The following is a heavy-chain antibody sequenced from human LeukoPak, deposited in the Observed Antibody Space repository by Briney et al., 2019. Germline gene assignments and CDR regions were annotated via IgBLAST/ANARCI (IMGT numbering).Heavy chain of an antibody. D-gene: IGHD3-22*01. Sequence: GESLSLSCAASGFTFNNYAMNWVRQAPGKGLEWVSGICGSGGSTYYADSVKGRFTISRDNSKNTLYLQMNRLRAEDTAVYFCAKDPLSYYDSSGYRYFDYWGQGTLVTVSS. CDR1: GFTFNNYA. CDR3: AKDPLSYYDSSGYRYFDY. J-gene: IGHJ4*02. V-gene: IGHV3-23*01. CDR2: ICGSGGST.